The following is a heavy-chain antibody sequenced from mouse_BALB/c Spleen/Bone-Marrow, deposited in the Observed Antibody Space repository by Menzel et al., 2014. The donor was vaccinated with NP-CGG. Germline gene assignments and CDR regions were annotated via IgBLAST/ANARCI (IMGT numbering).Heavy chain of an antibody. CDR2: INPNTGYT. CDR1: GYIFTSYW. D-gene: IGHD1-2*01. CDR3: ALIRPAWFAY. Sequence: QVQLQQPGAELAKPGASVKMSCKASGYIFTSYWMHWVKQRPGQGLERIGYINPNTGYTEYNQKFKDKATLTADKSSSTAYMQLSSLTSDDSAVYYCALIRPAWFAYWGQGTLVTVSA. V-gene: IGHV1-7*01. J-gene: IGHJ3*01.